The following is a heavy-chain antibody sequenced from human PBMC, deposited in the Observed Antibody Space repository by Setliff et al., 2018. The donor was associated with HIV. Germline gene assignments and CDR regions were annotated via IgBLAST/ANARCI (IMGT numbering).Heavy chain of an antibody. Sequence: LSLTCGVYGESLSGYSWNWIRQPPGKGLGWIGEIDHGGSINYKPSLKSRVTISVDTSKNHFSLNLTSVTAADAAVYYCARRGWNAYKAFDYWGQGTLVTVSS. CDR1: GESLSGYS. V-gene: IGHV4-34*01. CDR3: ARRGWNAYKAFDY. D-gene: IGHD1-1*01. J-gene: IGHJ4*02. CDR2: IDHGGSI.